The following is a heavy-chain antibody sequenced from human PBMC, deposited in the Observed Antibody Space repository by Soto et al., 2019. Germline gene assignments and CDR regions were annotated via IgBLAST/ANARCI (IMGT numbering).Heavy chain of an antibody. Sequence: LETLSLTCTVSGGSISSSSYYWGWIRQPPGKGLEWIGSIYYSGSTYYNPSLKSRVTISVDTSKNQFSLKLSSVTAADTAVYYCARHKGDGYNPFFDYWGQGTLVTVSS. D-gene: IGHD5-12*01. CDR3: ARHKGDGYNPFFDY. V-gene: IGHV4-39*01. CDR1: GGSISSSSYY. CDR2: IYYSGST. J-gene: IGHJ4*02.